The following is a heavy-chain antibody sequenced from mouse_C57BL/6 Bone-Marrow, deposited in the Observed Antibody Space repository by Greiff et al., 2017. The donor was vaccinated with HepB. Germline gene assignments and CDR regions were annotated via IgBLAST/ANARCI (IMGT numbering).Heavy chain of an antibody. Sequence: QVQLQQPGAELVRPGSSVKLSCKASGYTFTSYWMHWVKQRPIQGLEWIGNIDPSDSETHYNQKFKDKATLTVDKSSSTAYMQLSSLTSEDSAVYYCAREEEDYYGSSYAWFAYWGQGTLVTVSA. CDR1: GYTFTSYW. D-gene: IGHD1-1*01. CDR3: AREEEDYYGSSYAWFAY. J-gene: IGHJ3*01. V-gene: IGHV1-52*01. CDR2: IDPSDSET.